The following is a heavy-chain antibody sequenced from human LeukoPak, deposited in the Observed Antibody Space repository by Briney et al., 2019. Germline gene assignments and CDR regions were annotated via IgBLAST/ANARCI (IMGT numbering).Heavy chain of an antibody. CDR2: IYYSGST. J-gene: IGHJ6*04. Sequence: SETLSLTCTVSGGSISSGGYYWSWIRQHPGKGLEWIGYIYYSGSTYYNPSLKSRVTISVDTSKNQFSLKLSSVTAADTAVYYCARVPTYYYGSGSYYNYYHYGMDVWGKGTTVTVSS. CDR3: ARVPTYYYGSGSYYNYYHYGMDV. V-gene: IGHV4-31*03. D-gene: IGHD3-10*01. CDR1: GGSISSGGYY.